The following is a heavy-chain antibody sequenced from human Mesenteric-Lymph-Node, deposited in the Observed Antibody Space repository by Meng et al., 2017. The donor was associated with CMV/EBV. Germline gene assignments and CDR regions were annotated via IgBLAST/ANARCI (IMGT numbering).Heavy chain of an antibody. V-gene: IGHV4-39*07. Sequence: SETLSLTCTISGGSISSSTYYWGWIRQPPGKGLEWIGSIFYTGSTYYNPSLTSRVTISVDTSKSQLSLELSSVTAADTAVYYCARANGGRYYYGMDVWGQGTTVTVSS. CDR1: GGSISSSTYY. CDR2: IFYTGST. CDR3: ARANGGRYYYGMDV. J-gene: IGHJ6*02. D-gene: IGHD2-8*01.